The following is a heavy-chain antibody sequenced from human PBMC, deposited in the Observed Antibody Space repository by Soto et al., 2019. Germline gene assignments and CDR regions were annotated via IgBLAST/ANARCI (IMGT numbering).Heavy chain of an antibody. CDR3: ARGGSYYAH. V-gene: IGHV1-2*02. J-gene: IGHJ4*02. CDR2: INSVSGGT. Sequence: QVQLVQSGAEVKQPGASVRVSCKASGNTHTIYFIHWLRQAPGQGLEWMGWINSVSGGTNYAPRFRGRVSMTRDTSSATAVMDLSGLRSDDTAVYYCARGGSYYAHWGQGTLVTVSS. D-gene: IGHD3-16*01. CDR1: GNTHTIYF.